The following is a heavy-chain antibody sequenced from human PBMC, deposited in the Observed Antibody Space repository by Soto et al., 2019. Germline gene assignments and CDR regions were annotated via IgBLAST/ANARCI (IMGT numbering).Heavy chain of an antibody. J-gene: IGHJ6*02. D-gene: IGHD4-17*01. CDR2: IYYSGST. CDR3: ARDVTVGYGDYKESYYYYYGMDV. V-gene: IGHV4-30-4*01. Sequence: QVQLQESGPGLVKPSQTLSLTCTVSGGSISSGDYYWSWIRQPPGKGLEWIGYIYYSGSTYYNPSLKSRVTISVDTSKNQFSLKLSSVTAADTAVYYCARDVTVGYGDYKESYYYYYGMDVWGQGTTVTVSS. CDR1: GGSISSGDYY.